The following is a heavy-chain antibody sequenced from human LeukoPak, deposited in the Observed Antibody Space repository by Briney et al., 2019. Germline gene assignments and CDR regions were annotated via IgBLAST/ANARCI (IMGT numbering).Heavy chain of an antibody. CDR1: GFTFSSYA. D-gene: IGHD3-10*01. J-gene: IGHJ5*02. CDR3: AKGQRGWFGPTPFENWFDP. Sequence: PGGSLRLSCAASGFTFSSYAMSWVRQAPGKGLEWVSAISGSGGSTYYADSVKGRFTISRDNSKNTLYLQMNSLRAEDTAVYYCAKGQRGWFGPTPFENWFDPWGQGTLVTVSS. V-gene: IGHV3-23*01. CDR2: ISGSGGST.